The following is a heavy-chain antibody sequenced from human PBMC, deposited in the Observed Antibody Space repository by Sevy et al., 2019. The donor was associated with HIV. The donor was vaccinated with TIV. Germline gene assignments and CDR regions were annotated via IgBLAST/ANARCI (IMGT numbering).Heavy chain of an antibody. CDR3: ATASRYYDSSGYPDY. J-gene: IGHJ4*02. CDR2: ISDDGSNK. V-gene: IGHV3-30*04. CDR1: GFTFSSYD. D-gene: IGHD3-22*01. Sequence: GGSLRLSCAASGFTFSSYDMHWVRQAPGKGLEWVAVISDDGSNKYYADSVKGRFTISRDNSKNTLYLQMNSLRAEDTAVYYCATASRYYDSSGYPDYWGQGSLVTVSS.